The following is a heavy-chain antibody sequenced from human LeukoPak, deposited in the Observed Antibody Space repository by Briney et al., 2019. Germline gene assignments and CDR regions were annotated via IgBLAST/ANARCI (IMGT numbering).Heavy chain of an antibody. Sequence: GGSLRLSCAASGFTFDDYGMSWVRQAPGKGLEWVSGINWNGGSTGYADSAKDRFIISRDNAKNSLYLQMNSLRAEDTALYHCARDGHYDSSGSYPVDYWGQGTLVTVSS. V-gene: IGHV3-20*01. D-gene: IGHD3-22*01. J-gene: IGHJ4*02. CDR3: ARDGHYDSSGSYPVDY. CDR1: GFTFDDYG. CDR2: INWNGGST.